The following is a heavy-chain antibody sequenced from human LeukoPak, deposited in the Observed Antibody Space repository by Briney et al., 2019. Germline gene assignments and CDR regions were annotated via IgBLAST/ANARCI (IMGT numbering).Heavy chain of an antibody. CDR1: GFTVSGNY. CDR3: ATKVAGTSHFSY. CDR2: IYAGGST. V-gene: IGHV3-53*01. J-gene: IGHJ4*02. D-gene: IGHD6-19*01. Sequence: GGSLRLSCAASGFTVSGNYMSWVRQAPGKGLEWVSVIYAGGSTYYTDSVKGRFTISRDNSKNTLYLQMNSLRAEDTAVYYCATKVAGTSHFSYWGQGTLVTVSS.